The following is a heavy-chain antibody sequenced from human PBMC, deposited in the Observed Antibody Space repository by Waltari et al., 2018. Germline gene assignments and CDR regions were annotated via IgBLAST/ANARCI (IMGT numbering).Heavy chain of an antibody. J-gene: IGHJ4*02. Sequence: QVQLQQWGAGLLKPSETLSLTCAVYGGSFSGYYWSWIRQPPGKGLEWIGEINHSGSTNYNPSLKSRVTISVDTSKNQFSLKLSSVTAADTAVYYCAGQGQQLVVDYWGQGTLVTVSS. CDR1: GGSFSGYY. D-gene: IGHD6-13*01. CDR3: AGQGQQLVVDY. CDR2: INHSGST. V-gene: IGHV4-34*01.